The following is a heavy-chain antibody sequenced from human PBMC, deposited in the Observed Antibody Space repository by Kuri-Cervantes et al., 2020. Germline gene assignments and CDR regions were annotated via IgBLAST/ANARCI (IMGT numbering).Heavy chain of an antibody. D-gene: IGHD2-2*03. Sequence: ASVKVSCKASGYTFTSYDINWVRQATGQGLEWMGIINPSGGSTSYAQRFQGRVTMTRDTSTSTVYMELSSLRSEDTAVYYCARDPGYCSSTSCYEDYYYYMDVWGKGTTVTVSS. J-gene: IGHJ6*03. CDR3: ARDPGYCSSTSCYEDYYYYMDV. CDR2: INPSGGST. V-gene: IGHV1-46*01. CDR1: GYTFTSYD.